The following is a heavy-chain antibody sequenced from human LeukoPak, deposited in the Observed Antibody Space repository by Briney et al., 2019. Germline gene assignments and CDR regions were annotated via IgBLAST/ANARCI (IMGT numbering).Heavy chain of an antibody. CDR3: ARDSTVATYYGVDV. V-gene: IGHV3-7*01. CDR1: GFTFSSYA. Sequence: GGPLRLSCAASGFTFSSYALSWVRQAPGKGLEWVANIQSDGNEKNYIDSVQGRFTISRDNAKTSLYLQMNSLRAEDTAVYYCARDSTVATYYGVDVWGQGTTVTVSS. J-gene: IGHJ6*02. D-gene: IGHD6-19*01. CDR2: IQSDGNEK.